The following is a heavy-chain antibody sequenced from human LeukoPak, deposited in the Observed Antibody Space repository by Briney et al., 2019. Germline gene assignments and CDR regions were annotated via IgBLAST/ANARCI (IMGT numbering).Heavy chain of an antibody. J-gene: IGHJ1*01. CDR1: GFTFSSYG. CDR3: AKDPKLVVPAAIWLGGYQH. D-gene: IGHD2-2*01. Sequence: PGGSLRLSCAASGFTFSSYGMSWVRQAPGKGLEWVSAISGSGGSTYYADSVKGRFTISRDNSKNTLYLQMNSLRAEDTAVYYCAKDPKLVVPAAIWLGGYQHWGQGTLVTVSS. CDR2: ISGSGGST. V-gene: IGHV3-23*01.